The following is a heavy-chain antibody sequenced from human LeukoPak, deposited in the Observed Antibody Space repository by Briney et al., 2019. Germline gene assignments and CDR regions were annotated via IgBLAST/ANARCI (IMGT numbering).Heavy chain of an antibody. J-gene: IGHJ4*02. CDR1: GYTFTSYD. V-gene: IGHV1-2*02. CDR2: INPNSGGT. CDR3: AREGGSYFVGGGY. D-gene: IGHD1-26*01. Sequence: ASVKVSCKASGYTFTSYDINWVRQATGQGLEWMGWINPNSGGTNYAQKFQGRVTMTRDTSISTAYMELSRLRSDDTAVYYCAREGGSYFVGGGYWGQGTLVTVSS.